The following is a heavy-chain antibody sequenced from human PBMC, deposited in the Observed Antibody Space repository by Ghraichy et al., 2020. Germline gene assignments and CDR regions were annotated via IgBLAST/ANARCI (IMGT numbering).Heavy chain of an antibody. CDR3: ASRARGYSYGYYYYYYGMDV. Sequence: SETLSLTCAVYGGSFSGYYWSWIRQPPGKGLEWIGEINHSGSTNYNPSLKSRVTISVDTSKNQFSLKLSSVTAADTAVYYCASRARGYSYGYYYYYYGMDVWGQGTTVTVSS. D-gene: IGHD5-18*01. CDR2: INHSGST. V-gene: IGHV4-34*01. J-gene: IGHJ6*02. CDR1: GGSFSGYY.